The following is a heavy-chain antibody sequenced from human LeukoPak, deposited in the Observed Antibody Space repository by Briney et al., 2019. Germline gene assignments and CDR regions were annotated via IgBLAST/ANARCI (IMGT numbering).Heavy chain of an antibody. J-gene: IGHJ4*02. CDR3: AKAHGGYYYDSSGDY. Sequence: GGSLRLSCTASGFSFSNYAMIWVSQAPGKGLEWGSAISGGGDSTDYADSVKGRFTISRDNSKNTLYLQVDSLRAEDTAVYFCAKAHGGYYYDSSGDYWGQGALVTVSS. V-gene: IGHV3-23*01. CDR2: ISGGGDST. D-gene: IGHD3-22*01. CDR1: GFSFSNYA.